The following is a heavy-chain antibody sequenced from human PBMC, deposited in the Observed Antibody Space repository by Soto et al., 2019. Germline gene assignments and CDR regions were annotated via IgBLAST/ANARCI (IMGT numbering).Heavy chain of an antibody. J-gene: IGHJ6*02. CDR3: ARWDSGSYGNYYYGMDV. CDR1: GYSLTSYW. Sequence: GESLKISLKGSGYSLTSYWISWGRQMPGKALEWMGRIDPSDAYTTYSTSFQGHVTISADKSISTAYLQWSSLKATDTAMYYCARWDSGSYGNYYYGMDVWGQGTTVTVSS. D-gene: IGHD5-18*01. V-gene: IGHV5-10-1*01. CDR2: IDPSDAYT.